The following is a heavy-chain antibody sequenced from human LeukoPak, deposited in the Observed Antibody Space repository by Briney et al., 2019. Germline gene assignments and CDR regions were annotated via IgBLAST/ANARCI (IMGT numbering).Heavy chain of an antibody. CDR1: GFSFSNYW. CDR2: INWNGGST. D-gene: IGHD3-10*01. Sequence: PGGSLRLSCAASGFSFSNYWMSWVRQPPGKGLEWVSGINWNGGSTGYADSVKGRFTISRDNAKNSLYLQMNSLRAEDTALYHCARDAVYNAFDIWGQGTMVTVSS. V-gene: IGHV3-20*01. CDR3: ARDAVYNAFDI. J-gene: IGHJ3*02.